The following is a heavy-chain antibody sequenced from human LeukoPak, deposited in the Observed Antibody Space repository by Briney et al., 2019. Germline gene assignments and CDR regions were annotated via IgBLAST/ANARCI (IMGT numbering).Heavy chain of an antibody. CDR2: INPSGGST. Sequence: ASVKVSYKASGYTFTSYYMHWVRQAPGQGLEWMGIINPSGGSTSYAQKFQGRVTMTRDTSTSTVYMELSSLRSEDTAVYYCARGVTGVVYSSSWHSWFDPWGQGTLVTVSS. J-gene: IGHJ5*02. D-gene: IGHD6-13*01. CDR1: GYTFTSYY. V-gene: IGHV1-46*01. CDR3: ARGVTGVVYSSSWHSWFDP.